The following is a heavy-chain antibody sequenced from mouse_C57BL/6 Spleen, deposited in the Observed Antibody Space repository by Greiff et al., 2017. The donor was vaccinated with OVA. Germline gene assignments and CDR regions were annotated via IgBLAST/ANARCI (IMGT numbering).Heavy chain of an antibody. CDR2: ISDGGSYT. D-gene: IGHD2-1*01. Sequence: EVHLVESGGGLVKPGGSLKLSCAASGFTFSSYAMSWVRQTPEKRLEWVATISDGGSYTYYPDNVKGRFTISRDNAKNNLYLQMSHLKSEDTAMYYCARVLYYGNYRDAMDYWGQGTSVTVSS. CDR3: ARVLYYGNYRDAMDY. V-gene: IGHV5-4*01. J-gene: IGHJ4*01. CDR1: GFTFSSYA.